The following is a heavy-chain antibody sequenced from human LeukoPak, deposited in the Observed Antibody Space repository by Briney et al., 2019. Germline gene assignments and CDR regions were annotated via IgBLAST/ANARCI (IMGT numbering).Heavy chain of an antibody. D-gene: IGHD1-26*01. J-gene: IGHJ6*03. V-gene: IGHV3-11*04. CDR1: GFTFSDYY. Sequence: GGSLRLSCAASGFTFSDYYMSWIRQAPGKGLEWVSYISSSGSTIYYADSVKGRFTISRDNAKNSLYLQMNSLRAEDTAVYYCARIGGSYYTYYYYYYMDVWGKGTTVTISS. CDR2: ISSSGSTI. CDR3: ARIGGSYYTYYYYYYMDV.